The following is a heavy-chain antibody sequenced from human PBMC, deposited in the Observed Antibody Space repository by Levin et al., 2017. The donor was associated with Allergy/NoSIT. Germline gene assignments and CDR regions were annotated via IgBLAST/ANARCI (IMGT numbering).Heavy chain of an antibody. CDR3: AKEGGGY. CDR1: GFTFDDYA. J-gene: IGHJ4*02. D-gene: IGHD3-10*01. CDR2: ISWNSGSI. Sequence: GGSLRLSCAASGFTFDDYAMHWVRQAPGKGLEWVSGISWNSGSIGYADSVKGRFTISRDNAKNSLYLQMNSLRAEDTALYYCAKEGGGYWGQGTLVTVSS. V-gene: IGHV3-9*01.